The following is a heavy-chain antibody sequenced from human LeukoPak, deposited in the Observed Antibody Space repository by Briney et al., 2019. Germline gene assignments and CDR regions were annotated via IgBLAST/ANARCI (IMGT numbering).Heavy chain of an antibody. CDR3: ARDHRDTMIFDY. V-gene: IGHV1-69*04. CDR1: GGTFSSYA. J-gene: IGHJ4*02. Sequence: GASVKVSCKASGGTFSSYAISWVRQAPGQELEWMGRIIPILGIANYAQKFQGRVTITADKSTSTAYMELSSLRSEDTAVYYCARDHRDTMIFDYWGQGTLVTVSS. D-gene: IGHD3-22*01. CDR2: IIPILGIA.